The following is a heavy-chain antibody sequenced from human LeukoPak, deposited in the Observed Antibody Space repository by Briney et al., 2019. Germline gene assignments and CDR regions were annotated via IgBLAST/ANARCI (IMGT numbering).Heavy chain of an antibody. Sequence: GGSLRLSCAASGFTFSSYAMSWVRQAPGKGLEWVSAISSSGYNTYYADSAKGRFTILRDNSENTLYLQMDSLRGEDTALYYCAKDRSGGTTTTVMVAWGQGTLVTVSS. J-gene: IGHJ5*02. D-gene: IGHD4-17*01. CDR3: AKDRSGGTTTTVMVA. CDR2: ISSSGYNT. CDR1: GFTFSSYA. V-gene: IGHV3-23*01.